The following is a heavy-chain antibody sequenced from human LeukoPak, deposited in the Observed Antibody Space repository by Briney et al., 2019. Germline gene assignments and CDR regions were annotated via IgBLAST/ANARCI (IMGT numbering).Heavy chain of an antibody. J-gene: IGHJ6*03. D-gene: IGHD2/OR15-2a*01. Sequence: SETLSLTCTVSGFSISSHYWSWIRQPPGKGLEWIGYIYYSGSTNYNPSLKSRFTFSIDTSKSQFSLNLNYVTAADTAVYYCARLEYYYYYYMAVWGKGTTVTVSS. CDR2: IYYSGST. V-gene: IGHV4-59*08. CDR1: GFSISSHY. CDR3: ARLEYYYYYYMAV.